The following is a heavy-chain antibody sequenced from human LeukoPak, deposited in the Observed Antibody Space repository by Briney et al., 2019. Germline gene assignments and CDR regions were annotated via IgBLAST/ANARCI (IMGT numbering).Heavy chain of an antibody. J-gene: IGHJ6*02. CDR2: IIPIFGIA. Sequence: SVKVSCKASGGTFSSYAISWARQAPGQGLEWMGRIIPIFGIANYAQKFQGRVTITADKSTSTAYMELSSLRSEDTAVYYCARESIPDASHCSSTSCYVDGMDVWGQGTTVTVSS. CDR3: ARESIPDASHCSSTSCYVDGMDV. D-gene: IGHD2-2*01. V-gene: IGHV1-69*04. CDR1: GGTFSSYA.